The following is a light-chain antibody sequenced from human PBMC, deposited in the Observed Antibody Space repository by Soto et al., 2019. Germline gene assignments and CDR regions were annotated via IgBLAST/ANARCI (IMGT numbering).Light chain of an antibody. CDR2: GAS. Sequence: EIVMTQSPATLSASPGERATLSCRASQSVRSNLAWYQQKPGQAPRLLIYGASSRATGIPDRFSGSGSGTDFTLTISRLEPEDFAVYYCHQYVSWTFGQGTKVDIK. CDR1: QSVRSN. J-gene: IGKJ1*01. CDR3: HQYVSWT. V-gene: IGKV3-20*01.